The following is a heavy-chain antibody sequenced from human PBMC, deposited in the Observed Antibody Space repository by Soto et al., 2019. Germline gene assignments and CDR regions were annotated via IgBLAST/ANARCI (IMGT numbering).Heavy chain of an antibody. Sequence: QVQLVQSGAEVKKPGSPVKVSCKASGGTFSSYAISWVRQAPGQGLEWMGGIIPIFGTANYAQKFQGRVTITADESTSTAYMELSSLRSEDTAVYYCARDQNDFWSGYGGDYYYYGMDVWGQGTTVTVSS. CDR2: IIPIFGTA. V-gene: IGHV1-69*01. CDR1: GGTFSSYA. CDR3: ARDQNDFWSGYGGDYYYYGMDV. D-gene: IGHD3-3*01. J-gene: IGHJ6*02.